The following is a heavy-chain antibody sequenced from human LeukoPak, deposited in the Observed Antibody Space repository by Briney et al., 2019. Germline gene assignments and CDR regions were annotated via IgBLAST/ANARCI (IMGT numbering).Heavy chain of an antibody. J-gene: IGHJ4*02. V-gene: IGHV4-30-4*07. CDR3: ARDLYYDSSGYIGY. CDR1: GDSPSSGGYS. Sequence: SETLSLTCEVSGDSPSSGGYSWSWIRQPPGKGLEWIGYIRYSGSTYYNPSLKSRLTMSVEASKTQFSLRLSSVTAADTAVYYCARDLYYDSSGYIGYWGQGTLVTVSS. CDR2: IRYSGST. D-gene: IGHD3-22*01.